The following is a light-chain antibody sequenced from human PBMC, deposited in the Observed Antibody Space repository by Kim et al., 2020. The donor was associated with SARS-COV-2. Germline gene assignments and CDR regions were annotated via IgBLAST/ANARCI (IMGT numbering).Light chain of an antibody. CDR1: SSDVGGYNY. CDR2: DVS. Sequence: PGPSITISCTGTSSDVGGYNYVSWYQQHPGKAPKLMIYDVSKRPSGVSNRFSGSKSGNTASLTISGLQAEDEADYYCSSYTSSSVVFGGGTKLTVL. J-gene: IGLJ2*01. CDR3: SSYTSSSVV. V-gene: IGLV2-14*04.